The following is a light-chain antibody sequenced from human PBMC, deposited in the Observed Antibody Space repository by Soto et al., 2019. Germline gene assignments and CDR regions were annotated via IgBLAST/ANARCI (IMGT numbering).Light chain of an antibody. V-gene: IGKV1-5*03. CDR3: HQYSRYPWT. Sequence: QMTQSPSTLSASEGDRVTITCWASQSVGSWLAWHQQKPGRAPKVLVYKASNLQDGVTSRFSGSGSGTDFTLTISSLQPDDVATYFCHQYSRYPWTFGHGTEVFIK. J-gene: IGKJ1*01. CDR2: KAS. CDR1: QSVGSW.